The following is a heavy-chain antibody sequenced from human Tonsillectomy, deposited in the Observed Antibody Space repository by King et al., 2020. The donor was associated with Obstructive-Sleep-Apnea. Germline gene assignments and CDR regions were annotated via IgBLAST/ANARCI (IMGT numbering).Heavy chain of an antibody. CDR2: IYHSGST. V-gene: IGHV4-38-2*02. Sequence: VQLQESGPGLVKPSETLSLTCTVSGYSISSGYYWGWIRQPPGKGLEWIGSIYHSGSTYYNPPLKSRATISVDTSKNQFSLKLSSVTAADTAVYYCALVPGRVDYWGQGILVTVSS. CDR3: ALVPGRVDY. CDR1: GYSISSGYY. D-gene: IGHD1-14*01. J-gene: IGHJ4*02.